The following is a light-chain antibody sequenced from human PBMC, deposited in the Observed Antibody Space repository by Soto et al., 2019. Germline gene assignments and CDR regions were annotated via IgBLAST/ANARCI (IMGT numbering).Light chain of an antibody. CDR3: QQYDKWPYT. J-gene: IGKJ2*01. CDR1: QIIGTN. V-gene: IGKV3-15*01. Sequence: ENVLTQSPATLSVSPGARATLSCRTSQIIGTNLAWYQQKPGQAPRLLIYGAFIRAPGFPVRFRGTGSGSEFTLTISSLQSEDGALYYCQQYDKWPYTFGQGTNLEIK. CDR2: GAF.